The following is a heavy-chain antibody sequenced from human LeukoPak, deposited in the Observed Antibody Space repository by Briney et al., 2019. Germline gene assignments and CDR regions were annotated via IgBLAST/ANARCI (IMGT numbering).Heavy chain of an antibody. CDR2: INHSGST. J-gene: IGHJ5*02. D-gene: IGHD3-22*01. CDR1: GGSFSGYY. V-gene: IGHV4-34*01. CDR3: ARDNRALFYYDSSGSKFDP. Sequence: SETLSLTCAVYGGSFSGYYWSWIRQPPGKGLEWIGEINHSGSTNYNPSLKSRVTISVDTSKNQYSLKLSSVTAADTAVYYCARDNRALFYYDSSGSKFDPWGQGTLVTVSS.